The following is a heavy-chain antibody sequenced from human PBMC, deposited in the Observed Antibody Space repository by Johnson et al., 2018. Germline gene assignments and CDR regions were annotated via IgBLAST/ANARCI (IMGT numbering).Heavy chain of an antibody. CDR3: ARILYGSGSYGAFDT. CDR2: ISGGSSSI. D-gene: IGHD3-10*01. CDR1: GFTFSTSS. V-gene: IGHV3-48*02. Sequence: VQLVESGGGLVQHGGSLRLSCAASGFTFSTSSMNWVRQAPGTGLEWVSYISGGSSSIYYGDSVKGRFTISRDNATNSVYLQMNSLRDGETAVYYCARILYGSGSYGAFDTWGQGTMVTVSS. J-gene: IGHJ3*02.